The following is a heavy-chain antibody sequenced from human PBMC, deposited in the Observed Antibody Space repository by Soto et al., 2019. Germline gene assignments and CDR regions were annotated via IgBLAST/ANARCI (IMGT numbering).Heavy chain of an antibody. CDR2: IRSKANSYAT. CDR1: GFTFSGSA. Sequence: EVQLVESGGGLVQPGGSLKLSCAASGFTFSGSAMHWVRQASGKGLEWVGRIRSKANSYATAYAASVKGRFTISRDDSKNTAYLQMNSLKTEDTAVYYCTRRGRDYDILTGRHPYGMDVWGQGTTVTVSS. D-gene: IGHD3-9*01. V-gene: IGHV3-73*02. CDR3: TRRGRDYDILTGRHPYGMDV. J-gene: IGHJ6*02.